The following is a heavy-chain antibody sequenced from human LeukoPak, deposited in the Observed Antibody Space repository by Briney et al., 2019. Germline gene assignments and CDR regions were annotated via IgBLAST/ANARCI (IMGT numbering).Heavy chain of an antibody. CDR3: ARGVTIFGVRRNGMDV. D-gene: IGHD3-3*01. CDR2: INHSGST. J-gene: IGHJ6*02. CDR1: GGSFSGYY. V-gene: IGHV4-34*01. Sequence: PSETLSLTCALYGGSFSGYYWSWIRQPPGKGLEWIGEINHSGSTNYNPSLKSRVTISVDTSKNQFSLKLSSVTAADTAVYYCARGVTIFGVRRNGMDVWGQGTTVTVSS.